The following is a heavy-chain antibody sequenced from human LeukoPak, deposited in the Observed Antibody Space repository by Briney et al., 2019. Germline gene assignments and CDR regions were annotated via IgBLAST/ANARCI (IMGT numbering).Heavy chain of an antibody. CDR1: GFTFISYG. J-gene: IGHJ3*02. CDR2: IRYDGSNK. D-gene: IGHD4-17*01. CDR3: AREVRYGDYADAFDI. V-gene: IGHV3-30*02. Sequence: GSLRLSCAASGFTFISYGMHWVRQAPGKGLEWVAFIRYDGSNKYYADSVKGRFTISRDNSKNTLYLQMNSLRGEDTAVYYCAREVRYGDYADAFDIWGQGTMVTVSS.